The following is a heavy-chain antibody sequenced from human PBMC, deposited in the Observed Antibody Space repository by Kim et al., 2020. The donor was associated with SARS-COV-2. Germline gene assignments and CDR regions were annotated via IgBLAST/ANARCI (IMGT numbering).Heavy chain of an antibody. CDR2: TYYGSQWYH. CDR1: GDSVSSNSAA. V-gene: IGHV6-1*01. J-gene: IGHJ4*02. Sequence: SQTLSLTCAISGDSVSSNSAAWIWIRQSPSRGLEWLGRTYYGSQWYHDYAVSVRSRIAINPVPSKNQFSLQLNSVNPEDTALYYCARYSWSSRALDSWGQGTLVTVSS. D-gene: IGHD6-6*01. CDR3: ARYSWSSRALDS.